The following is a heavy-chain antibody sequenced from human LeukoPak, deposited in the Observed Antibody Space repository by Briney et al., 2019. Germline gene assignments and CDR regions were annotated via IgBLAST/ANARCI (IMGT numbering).Heavy chain of an antibody. CDR3: AAVILLYLRELSNWFDP. J-gene: IGHJ5*02. CDR1: GYTLTELS. CDR2: FDPEDGET. D-gene: IGHD3-10*01. V-gene: IGHV1-24*01. Sequence: ASVKVSCKVSGYTLTELSMHWVRQAPGQGLEWMGGFDPEDGETIYAQKFQGRVTMTEDTSTDTAYMELSSLRSEDTAVYYCAAVILLYLRELSNWFDPWGQGTLVTVSS.